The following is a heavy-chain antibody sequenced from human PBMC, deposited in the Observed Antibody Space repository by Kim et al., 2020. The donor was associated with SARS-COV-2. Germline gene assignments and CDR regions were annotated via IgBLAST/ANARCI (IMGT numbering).Heavy chain of an antibody. D-gene: IGHD3-9*01. CDR3: AKDPGYYDILTGYQNWFDP. J-gene: IGHJ5*02. Sequence: GRFTISRDNSKNTLYLQMNSLRAEDTAVYYCAKDPGYYDILTGYQNWFDPWGQGTLVTVSS. V-gene: IGHV3-23*01.